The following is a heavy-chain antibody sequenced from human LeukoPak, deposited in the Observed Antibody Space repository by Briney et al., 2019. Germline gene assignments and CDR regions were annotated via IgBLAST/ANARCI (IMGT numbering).Heavy chain of an antibody. CDR1: GFTFSIYS. CDR3: ARVNINNWHSCDY. Sequence: GSLRLSCAASGFTFSIYSMNWVRQAPGKGLEWVSYISRSSSTIYYADSVKGRFTISRDNAKNSLYLQMNSLRDEDTAVYYCARVNINNWHSCDYWGQGTLVTVSS. D-gene: IGHD1-1*01. CDR2: ISRSSSTI. V-gene: IGHV3-48*02. J-gene: IGHJ4*02.